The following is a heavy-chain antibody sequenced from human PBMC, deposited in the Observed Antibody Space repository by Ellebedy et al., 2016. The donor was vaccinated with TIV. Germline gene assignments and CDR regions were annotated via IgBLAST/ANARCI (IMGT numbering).Heavy chain of an antibody. CDR2: IFYSGST. V-gene: IGHV4-39*01. CDR3: ATSIAASLRWFDP. Sequence: SETLSLTXTVSGGSISSSIYYLGWIRQPPGKGLGWIGNIFYSGSTHYNPSLKSRVTISVDTSKNQFSLRLSSVTAADTALYYCATSIAASLRWFDPWGQGTLVTVSS. CDR1: GGSISSSIYY. J-gene: IGHJ5*02. D-gene: IGHD6-13*01.